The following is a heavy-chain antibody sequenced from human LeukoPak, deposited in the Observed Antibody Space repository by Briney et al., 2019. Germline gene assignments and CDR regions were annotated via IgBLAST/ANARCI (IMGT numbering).Heavy chain of an antibody. CDR1: GFTFSSYD. J-gene: IGHJ3*02. Sequence: PGGSLRLPCAASGFTFSSYDMHWVRQATGKGLEWVSAIGTAGDTYYPGSVKGRFTISRENAKNSLYLQMNSLRAGDTAVYYCARGGVVGAFDIWGQGTMVTVSS. D-gene: IGHD2-15*01. CDR3: ARGGVVGAFDI. V-gene: IGHV3-13*01. CDR2: IGTAGDT.